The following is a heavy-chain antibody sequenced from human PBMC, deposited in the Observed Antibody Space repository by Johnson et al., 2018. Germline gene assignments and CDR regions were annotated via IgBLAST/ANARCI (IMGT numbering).Heavy chain of an antibody. CDR3: VRVSGIAVADYFYYYMDV. CDR2: INSDVSST. Sequence: VQLVQSGGGLAQPGGSLRLSCAASGFTFSNYWMYWVRQVPGRGLVWVSRINSDVSSTSYADSVKGRFTISRDNAKNTLYLQMKSLRAEGTAVYYCVRVSGIAVADYFYYYMDVLGKGTTVTVSS. V-gene: IGHV3-74*02. CDR1: GFTFSNYW. D-gene: IGHD6-19*01. J-gene: IGHJ6*03.